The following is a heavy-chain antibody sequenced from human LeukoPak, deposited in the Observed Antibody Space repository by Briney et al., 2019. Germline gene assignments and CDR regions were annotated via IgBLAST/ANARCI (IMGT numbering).Heavy chain of an antibody. V-gene: IGHV4-4*02. CDR2: IYHSGST. D-gene: IGHD2-2*01. J-gene: IGHJ5*02. Sequence: PLGTLSLTCVVSGGSISSSNWWSWVRQPPGKGLEWIGEIYHSGSTSYNPSLRSRVTISVDKSKNQFSLKLSSVTAADTAVYYCARGYCSSTSCYAGDWFDPWGQGTLVTVSS. CDR1: GGSISSSNW. CDR3: ARGYCSSTSCYAGDWFDP.